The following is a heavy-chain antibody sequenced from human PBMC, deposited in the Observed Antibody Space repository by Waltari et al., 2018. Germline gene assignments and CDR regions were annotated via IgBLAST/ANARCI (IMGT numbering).Heavy chain of an antibody. CDR3: ASLTGYSSGWRPYYYYGMDV. CDR1: GYSISSGYY. CDR2: IYHSGST. D-gene: IGHD6-19*01. Sequence: QVQLQESGPGLVKPSETLSLTCAVSGYSISSGYYWGWIRQPPGKGLEWIGSIYHSGSTYYTPSLKSLVTISVDTSTNQFSLQLSSVTAADTAVYYCASLTGYSSGWRPYYYYGMDVWGQGTTVTVSS. J-gene: IGHJ6*02. V-gene: IGHV4-38-2*01.